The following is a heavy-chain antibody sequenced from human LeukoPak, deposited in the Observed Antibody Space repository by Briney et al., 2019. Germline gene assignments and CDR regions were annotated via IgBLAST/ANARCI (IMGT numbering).Heavy chain of an antibody. J-gene: IGHJ3*02. Sequence: SETLSLTCTVSGGSISSYYWSWLRQPPGKGLEWIGYIYYSGSTNYNPSLKSRVTISVDTSKNQFSLKLSSVTAADTVVYYCARESTRITIFGVVIPDAFDIWGQGTMVTVSS. CDR3: ARESTRITIFGVVIPDAFDI. CDR1: GGSISSYY. CDR2: IYYSGST. V-gene: IGHV4-59*01. D-gene: IGHD3-3*01.